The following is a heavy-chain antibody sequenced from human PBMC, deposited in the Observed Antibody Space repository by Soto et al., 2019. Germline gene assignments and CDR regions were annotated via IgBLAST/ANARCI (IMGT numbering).Heavy chain of an antibody. CDR3: TRGHNWFDP. J-gene: IGHJ5*02. Sequence: QVQLVQSGAEVKKPGASVTVSCKASGYAFTTYNINWLRQATGQGLEWMGWTNPNSGHTGYAQKFQGRVTMTRDTSTNTDYMELSSLRSEDTAVYYCTRGHNWFDPWGQGTLVIVSS. V-gene: IGHV1-8*01. CDR2: TNPNSGHT. CDR1: GYAFTTYN.